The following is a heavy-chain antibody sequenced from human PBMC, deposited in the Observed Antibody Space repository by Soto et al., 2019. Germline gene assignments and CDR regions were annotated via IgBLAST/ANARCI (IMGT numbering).Heavy chain of an antibody. J-gene: IGHJ6*01. CDR3: AKSGYDSSGYYSYYGMDV. Sequence: GGSLRLSCAASGFTFDDYTMHWVRQAPGKGLEWVSLISWDGGSTYYADSVKGRFTISRDNSKNSLYLQMNSLRTEDTALYYCAKSGYDSSGYYSYYGMDVWGQGTTVTVSS. CDR2: ISWDGGST. D-gene: IGHD3-22*01. CDR1: GFTFDDYT. V-gene: IGHV3-43*01.